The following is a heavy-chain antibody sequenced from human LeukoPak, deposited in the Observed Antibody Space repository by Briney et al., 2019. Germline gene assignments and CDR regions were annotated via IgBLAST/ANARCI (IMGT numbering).Heavy chain of an antibody. CDR1: GGTFSSYA. Sequence: SVKLSCKASGGTFSSYAISWVRQAPGQGLEWIGGIIPIFGTANYAQKFQGRVTITTDESTRTAYMELSCLRSEDTAMYYCASRAIAARLFDYWGQGTLVTVSS. V-gene: IGHV1-69*05. D-gene: IGHD6-13*01. J-gene: IGHJ4*02. CDR2: IIPIFGTA. CDR3: ASRAIAARLFDY.